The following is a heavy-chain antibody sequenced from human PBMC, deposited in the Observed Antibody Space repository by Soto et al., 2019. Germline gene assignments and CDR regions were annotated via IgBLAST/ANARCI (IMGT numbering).Heavy chain of an antibody. Sequence: PGESLKLSCKGSGYSFTSYWIGWVRQMPGKGLEWMGIIYPGDSDTRYSPSFQGQVTISADKSISTAYLQWSSLKASDTAMYYCARLTARPVYYYYGMDVWGQGTTVTVSS. D-gene: IGHD6-6*01. V-gene: IGHV5-51*01. CDR3: ARLTARPVYYYYGMDV. J-gene: IGHJ6*02. CDR2: IYPGDSDT. CDR1: GYSFTSYW.